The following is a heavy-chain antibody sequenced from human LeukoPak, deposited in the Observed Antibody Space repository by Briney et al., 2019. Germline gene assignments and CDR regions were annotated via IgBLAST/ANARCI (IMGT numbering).Heavy chain of an antibody. J-gene: IGHJ4*02. D-gene: IGHD6-13*01. V-gene: IGHV3-23*01. Sequence: GGSLRLSCAASGFTFSSNAMSWVRQAPGKGLEWVSAITGNAGSIYYADSVKGRFTISRDNSKNTLYLQVNSLRVEDTAVYYCAKLGSSWYPDYWGQGTLVTVSS. CDR1: GFTFSSNA. CDR3: AKLGSSWYPDY. CDR2: ITGNAGSI.